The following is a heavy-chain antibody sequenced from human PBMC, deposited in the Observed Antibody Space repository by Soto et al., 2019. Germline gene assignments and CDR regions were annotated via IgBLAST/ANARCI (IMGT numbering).Heavy chain of an antibody. D-gene: IGHD3-16*01. CDR3: VRGGGNFDY. Sequence: VQLVESGGGVVQPGRSLRLSCAASGSTFSSYDIHWVRQAPGKGLEWVANVNQDGSDKNYVDSVKRRFTISRDNAKNGLYLQMNSLRVEDAAVYFCVRGGGNFDYWGQGSLVTVSS. CDR2: VNQDGSDK. J-gene: IGHJ4*02. CDR1: GSTFSSYD. V-gene: IGHV3-7*04.